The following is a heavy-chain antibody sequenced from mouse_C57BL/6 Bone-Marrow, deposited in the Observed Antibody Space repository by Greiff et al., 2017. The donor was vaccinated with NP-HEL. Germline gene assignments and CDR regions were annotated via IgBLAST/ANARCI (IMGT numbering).Heavy chain of an antibody. Sequence: QVQLQQPGTELVKPGASVKLSCKASGYTFTSYWMHWVKQRPGQGLEWIGNINPSNGGTNYNEKFKSKATLTVDKSSSTAYMQLSSLTSEDSAVYYCARGGYYYGSSLYYFDYWGQGTTLTVSS. J-gene: IGHJ2*01. V-gene: IGHV1-53*01. CDR3: ARGGYYYGSSLYYFDY. D-gene: IGHD1-1*01. CDR1: GYTFTSYW. CDR2: INPSNGGT.